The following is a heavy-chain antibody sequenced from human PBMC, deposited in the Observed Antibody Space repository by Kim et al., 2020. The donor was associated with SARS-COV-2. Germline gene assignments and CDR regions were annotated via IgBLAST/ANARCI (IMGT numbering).Heavy chain of an antibody. Sequence: TKYYADSVKGRFTLSRDNSKNTLYLQMNSLRAEDTAVYYCARKTDGYFDYWGQGTLVTVSS. CDR3: ARKTDGYFDY. V-gene: IGHV3-33*01. J-gene: IGHJ4*02. CDR2: TK.